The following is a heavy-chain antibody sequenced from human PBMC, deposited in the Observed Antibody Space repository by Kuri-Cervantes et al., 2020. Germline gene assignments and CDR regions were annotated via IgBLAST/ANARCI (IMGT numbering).Heavy chain of an antibody. J-gene: IGHJ4*02. Sequence: GGSLRLSCAASGFTFSNYGMHWVRQAPSKGLEWVALISYDGSNKFYADSVKGRFTISRDNAKNSLYLQMNSLRAEDTALYYCAKAKYSSGRYYFDYWGQGTLVTVSS. CDR2: ISYDGSNK. CDR3: AKAKYSSGRYYFDY. D-gene: IGHD6-19*01. V-gene: IGHV3-30*18. CDR1: GFTFSNYG.